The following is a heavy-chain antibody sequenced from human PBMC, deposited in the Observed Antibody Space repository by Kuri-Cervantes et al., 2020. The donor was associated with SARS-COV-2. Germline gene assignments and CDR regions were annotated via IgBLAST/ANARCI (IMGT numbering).Heavy chain of an antibody. V-gene: IGHV3-48*01. CDR3: ARARVGVFDF. J-gene: IGHJ4*02. D-gene: IGHD2-21*01. Sequence: GGSLRLSCAASGFTFSSYSMNWVRQAPGKGLEWVSDISSSSSTIYYADSVKGRFTISRDNSKNTLYLQINSLRTEDTAVFYCARARVGVFDFWGQGALVTVSS. CDR2: ISSSSSTI. CDR1: GFTFSSYS.